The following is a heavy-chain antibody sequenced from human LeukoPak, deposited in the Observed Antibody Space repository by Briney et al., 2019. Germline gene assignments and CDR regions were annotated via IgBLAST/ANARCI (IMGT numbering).Heavy chain of an antibody. CDR3: ARVPRKGYSSGWYLDY. V-gene: IGHV4-4*02. J-gene: IGHJ4*02. CDR2: IYHSGST. CDR1: GGSISSSNW. D-gene: IGHD6-19*01. Sequence: PSETLSLTCAVSGGSISSSNWWSWVRQPPGKGLEWIGEIYHSGSTNYNPSLKSRVTISVDKSKNQFSLKLSSVTAADTAVYYCARVPRKGYSSGWYLDYWGQGTLVTVSS.